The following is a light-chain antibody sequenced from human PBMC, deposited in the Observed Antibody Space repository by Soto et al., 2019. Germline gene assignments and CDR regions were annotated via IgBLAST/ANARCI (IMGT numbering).Light chain of an antibody. CDR1: QSIKSY. J-gene: IGKJ3*01. Sequence: DIQMTQSPSSLSASVRDRVTITCRASQSIKSYLNWYQQKPGKAPKLLSSGASSVQSGVTSRFSGSGYATDLTLTISSLQPYDFATYYCQQRYSIPLTCGAGTILDIQ. V-gene: IGKV1-39*01. CDR3: QQRYSIPLT. CDR2: GAS.